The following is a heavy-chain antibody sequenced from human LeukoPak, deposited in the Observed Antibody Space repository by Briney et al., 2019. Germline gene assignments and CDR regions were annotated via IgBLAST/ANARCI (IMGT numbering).Heavy chain of an antibody. D-gene: IGHD6-13*01. V-gene: IGHV5-51*01. CDR1: GYTFTNYW. CDR2: IYPGDSDT. Sequence: GESLKISCKGSGYTFTNYWIGWVRQMPGKGLEWMGIIYPGDSDTRYSPSFQGQVTISADKSISTAYLQWNSLKASDTAMYYCARQISSSWYYWGQGTLVTVSS. J-gene: IGHJ4*02. CDR3: ARQISSSWYY.